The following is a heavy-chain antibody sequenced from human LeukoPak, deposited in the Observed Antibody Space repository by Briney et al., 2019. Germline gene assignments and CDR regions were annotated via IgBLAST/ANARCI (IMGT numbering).Heavy chain of an antibody. CDR3: ARNSQYGGNSLIDY. CDR1: GYTFTSYA. J-gene: IGHJ4*02. V-gene: IGHV1-69*04. D-gene: IGHD4-23*01. Sequence: ASVKVSCKASGYTFTSYAMHWVRQAPGQRLEWMGRIIPILSITNYAQKFQDRVTITADKSTSTAYMELSSLRSEDTAVYYCARNSQYGGNSLIDYWGPGTLVTVSS. CDR2: IIPILSIT.